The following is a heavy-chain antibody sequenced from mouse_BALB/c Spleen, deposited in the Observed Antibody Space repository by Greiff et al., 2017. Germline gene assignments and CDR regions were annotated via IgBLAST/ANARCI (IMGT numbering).Heavy chain of an antibody. CDR2: IWSGGST. CDR1: GFSLTSYG. CDR3: ARNSGIGYDRAMDY. J-gene: IGHJ4*01. Sequence: VKLMESGPGLVQPSQSLSITCTVSGFSLTSYGVHWVRQSPGKGLEWLGVIWSGGSTDYNAAFISRLSISKDNSKSQVFFKMNSLQANDTAIYYCARNSGIGYDRAMDYWGQGTSVTVSS. D-gene: IGHD2-2*01. V-gene: IGHV2-2*02.